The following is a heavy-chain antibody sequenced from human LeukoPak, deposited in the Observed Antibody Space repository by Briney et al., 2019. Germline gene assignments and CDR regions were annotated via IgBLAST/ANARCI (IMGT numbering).Heavy chain of an antibody. CDR2: INHSGST. V-gene: IGHV4-34*01. CDR1: GGSFSGYY. D-gene: IGHD1-14*01. CDR3: AHAKNRGYYYYYYMDV. J-gene: IGHJ6*03. Sequence: PSETLSLXCAVYGGSFSGYYWSWIRQPPGKALEWIGEINHSGSTNYNPSLKSRVTISVDTSKNQFSLKLSSVTAADTAVYYCAHAKNRGYYYYYYMDVWGKGTTVTVSS.